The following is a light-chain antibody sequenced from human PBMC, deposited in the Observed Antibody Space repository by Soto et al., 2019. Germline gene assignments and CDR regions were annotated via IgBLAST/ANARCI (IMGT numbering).Light chain of an antibody. Sequence: QSVLTQPPSASGTPGQGVTISCSGTSPNFGNNAVSWYQQPPGTAPKLLIIINNQRPSGVPDRFSGSKSATSASLAISGLQSEDEADYYCAAWDDSLNARGVFGGGTKVTVL. CDR3: AAWDDSLNARGV. CDR2: INN. V-gene: IGLV1-44*01. CDR1: SPNFGNNA. J-gene: IGLJ3*02.